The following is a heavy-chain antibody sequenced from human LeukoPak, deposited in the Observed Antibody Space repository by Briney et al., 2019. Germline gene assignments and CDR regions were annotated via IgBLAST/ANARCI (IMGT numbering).Heavy chain of an antibody. Sequence: SETLSLTCTVSGASISSHYWSWIRQPPGKGLEWIGYIYYSGSTNYNPSLKSRVTISVDTSKNQFSLKLSSVTAADTAVYYCARQGGGFWYFDLWGRGTLVTVSS. CDR1: GASISSHY. V-gene: IGHV4-59*08. CDR2: IYYSGST. D-gene: IGHD6-25*01. J-gene: IGHJ2*01. CDR3: ARQGGGFWYFDL.